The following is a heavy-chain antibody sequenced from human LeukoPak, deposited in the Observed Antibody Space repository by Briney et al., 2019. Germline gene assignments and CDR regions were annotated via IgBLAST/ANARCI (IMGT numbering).Heavy chain of an antibody. V-gene: IGHV4-4*07. D-gene: IGHD3-3*01. CDR2: IYTSGST. CDR3: ARLFWSGQAYDY. J-gene: IGHJ4*02. CDR1: GGSISTHY. Sequence: PSETLSLTCTVSGGSISTHYWSWIRQSAGKGLEWIGRIYTSGSTNYNPSLKSRVTMSVDTSKNQFSLKLSSVTAADTAVYYCARLFWSGQAYDYWGQGALVTVSS.